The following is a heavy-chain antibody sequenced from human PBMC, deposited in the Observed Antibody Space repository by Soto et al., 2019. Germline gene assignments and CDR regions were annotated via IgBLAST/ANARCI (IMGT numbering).Heavy chain of an antibody. CDR3: ASARDVAAPGTVETNYYYGMDV. J-gene: IGHJ6*02. V-gene: IGHV1-69*02. Sequence: QVQLVQSGAEVKKPGSSVKVSCKASGGNFRSQSISISWVRQAPGQGLEWMGRIIPVLGVANYAQKFQGRVTLPAAKSKSTVHVDMRSLRSEDTATYYCASARDVAAPGTVETNYYYGMDVWGQGTTVTVSS. CDR1: GGNFRSQS. D-gene: IGHD6-13*01. CDR2: IIPVLGVA.